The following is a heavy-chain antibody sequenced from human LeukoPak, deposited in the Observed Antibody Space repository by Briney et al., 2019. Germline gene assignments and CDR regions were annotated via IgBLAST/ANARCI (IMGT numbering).Heavy chain of an antibody. D-gene: IGHD3-10*01. Sequence: ASVKVSCKASGFTFTNYGILWVRQAPGQGLEWMGWISAYNGKTNYAQKPQGRVTMTTDTSTSTAYMELRSLRSDDTAVYYCARGDYYGSGTYYKKTVDYWGQGTLVTVSS. V-gene: IGHV1-18*01. CDR2: ISAYNGKT. CDR3: ARGDYYGSGTYYKKTVDY. CDR1: GFTFTNYG. J-gene: IGHJ4*02.